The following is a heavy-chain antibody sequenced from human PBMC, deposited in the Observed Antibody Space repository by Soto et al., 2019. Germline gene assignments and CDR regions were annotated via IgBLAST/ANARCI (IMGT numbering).Heavy chain of an antibody. D-gene: IGHD6-13*01. CDR1: GYTFTSYY. CDR2: INPSGGST. Sequence: ASVKVSCKASGYTFTSYYMHWVRQAPGQGLEWMGIINPSGGSTSYAQKFQGRVTMTRDTSTSTVYMELSSLRSEDTAVYYCAREALPGYSSSWSGTNWFDPWGQGTLVTVSS. J-gene: IGHJ5*02. V-gene: IGHV1-46*03. CDR3: AREALPGYSSSWSGTNWFDP.